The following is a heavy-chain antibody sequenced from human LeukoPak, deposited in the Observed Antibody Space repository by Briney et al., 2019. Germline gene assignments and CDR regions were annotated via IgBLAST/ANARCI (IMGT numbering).Heavy chain of an antibody. D-gene: IGHD2-2*02. Sequence: GGSLRLSCAASGFTFSSYWMSWVRQAPGKGLEWVANIKQDGSEKYYVDSVKGRFTISRDNAKNSLYLQMNSLRAEDTAVYYCARDSVLGCSSTSCYIAAAGAFDYWGQGTLVTVSS. CDR2: IKQDGSEK. V-gene: IGHV3-7*01. CDR3: ARDSVLGCSSTSCYIAAAGAFDY. J-gene: IGHJ4*02. CDR1: GFTFSSYW.